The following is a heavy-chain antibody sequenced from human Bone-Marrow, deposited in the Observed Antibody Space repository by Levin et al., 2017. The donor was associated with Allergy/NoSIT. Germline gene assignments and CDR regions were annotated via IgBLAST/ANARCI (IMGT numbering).Heavy chain of an antibody. D-gene: IGHD6-13*01. Sequence: LSLTCAASGFSFSNSWMGWVRQAPGKGLEWVANIKLDGSTKYYVDSVKGRFTVSRDNAKNSLYLQMNSLRAEDTAVYYCARHGSWNFDYWGQGTLVTVSS. CDR1: GFSFSNSW. CDR2: IKLDGSTK. V-gene: IGHV3-7*01. J-gene: IGHJ4*02. CDR3: ARHGSWNFDY.